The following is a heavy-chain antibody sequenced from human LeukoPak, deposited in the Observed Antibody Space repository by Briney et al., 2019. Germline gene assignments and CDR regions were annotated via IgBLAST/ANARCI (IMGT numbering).Heavy chain of an antibody. CDR1: GGSISSGGYS. CDR3: VRDRELTC. CDR2: IYHSGST. V-gene: IGHV4-30-2*02. Sequence: SSQTLSLTCAVSGGSISSGGYSWSWIRQPPGKGLEWIGYIYHSGSTYYNPSLKSRVTISVDTSKNQFSLKLTSVTAADTAVYYCVRDRELTCWGQGTLVTVSS. D-gene: IGHD1-26*01. J-gene: IGHJ4*02.